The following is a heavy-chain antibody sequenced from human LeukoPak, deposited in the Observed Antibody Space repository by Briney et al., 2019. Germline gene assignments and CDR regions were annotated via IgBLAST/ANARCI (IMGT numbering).Heavy chain of an antibody. CDR2: ISSSSSYI. J-gene: IGHJ6*02. Sequence: GGSLRLSCAASGFTFSSYSMNWVRQAPGKGLEWVSSISSSSSYIYYADSVKGRFTISRDNAKNSLYLQMNSLRAEDTAVYYCATVERYYGMDVWGQGTTVTVSS. CDR3: ATVERYYGMDV. V-gene: IGHV3-21*01. D-gene: IGHD1-1*01. CDR1: GFTFSSYS.